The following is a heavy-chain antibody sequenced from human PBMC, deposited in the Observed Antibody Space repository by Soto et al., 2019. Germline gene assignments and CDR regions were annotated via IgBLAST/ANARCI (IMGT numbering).Heavy chain of an antibody. CDR2: IIPIFGTA. CDR1: GGTFSSYS. J-gene: IGHJ4*02. Sequence: QVQLVQSGAEVKKPGSSVKVSCKASGGTFSSYSINWVRQAPGQGLEWMGEIIPIFGTANYAQKFQGRVTITADESTSTAYMGRSSLRSEDTAVYYCARDGGRHSGGIDYWGQGTLVTVSS. CDR3: ARDGGRHSGGIDY. V-gene: IGHV1-69*01. D-gene: IGHD1-26*01.